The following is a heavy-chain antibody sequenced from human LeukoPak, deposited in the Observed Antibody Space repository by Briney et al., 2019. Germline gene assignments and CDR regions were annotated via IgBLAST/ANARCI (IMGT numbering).Heavy chain of an antibody. D-gene: IGHD3-22*01. J-gene: IGHJ4*02. Sequence: ASVKVSCKASGGTFSSYAISWVRQAPGQGLEWMGWISAYNGNTNYAQKLQGRVTMTTDTSTSTAYMELRSLRSDDTAVYYCARDFQYYYDSSGYYYYFDYWGQGTLVTVSS. CDR2: ISAYNGNT. CDR3: ARDFQYYYDSSGYYYYFDY. V-gene: IGHV1-18*01. CDR1: GGTFSSYA.